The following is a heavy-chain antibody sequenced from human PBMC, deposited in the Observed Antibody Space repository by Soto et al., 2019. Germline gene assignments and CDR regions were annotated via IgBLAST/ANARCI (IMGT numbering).Heavy chain of an antibody. Sequence: ASVKVSCTSSGFTFTSYSTHCLRQAPGQRPQWMGWINGGSGNTKYSQDCQDRVTFTRDTFATSASLELSSLRSEDTAVYYCARVPPGGNSAGDYYIQHYDAWGQGTPVTVSS. D-gene: IGHD3-10*01. CDR3: ARVPPGGNSAGDYYIQHYDA. J-gene: IGHJ5*02. CDR2: INGGSGNT. V-gene: IGHV1-3*01. CDR1: GFTFTSYS.